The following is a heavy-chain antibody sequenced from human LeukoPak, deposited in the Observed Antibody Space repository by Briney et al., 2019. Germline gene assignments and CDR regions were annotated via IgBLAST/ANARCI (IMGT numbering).Heavy chain of an antibody. CDR3: ARDQRDPDYYYGSGIFDY. CDR1: GFTFSSYA. Sequence: GGSLRLSCAASGFTFSSYAMSWVRQAPGKGLEWVSAISGSGGSTYYADSVKGRFTISRDNSKNTLYLQMNSLRAEDTAVYYCARDQRDPDYYYGSGIFDYWGQGTLVTVSS. V-gene: IGHV3-23*01. CDR2: ISGSGGST. D-gene: IGHD3-10*01. J-gene: IGHJ4*02.